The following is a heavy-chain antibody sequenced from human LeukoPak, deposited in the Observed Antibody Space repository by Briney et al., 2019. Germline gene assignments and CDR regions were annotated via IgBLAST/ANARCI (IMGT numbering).Heavy chain of an antibody. D-gene: IGHD3-9*01. J-gene: IGHJ4*02. Sequence: GGSLRLSCAASGFTFSSYSMNWVRQAPGKGLAWVSSISSSSSYIYYADSVKGRFTISRDNAKNSLYLQMNSLRAEDTAVYYCARDPALRYFDWLDYWGQGTLVTVSS. CDR3: ARDPALRYFDWLDY. V-gene: IGHV3-21*01. CDR2: ISSSSSYI. CDR1: GFTFSSYS.